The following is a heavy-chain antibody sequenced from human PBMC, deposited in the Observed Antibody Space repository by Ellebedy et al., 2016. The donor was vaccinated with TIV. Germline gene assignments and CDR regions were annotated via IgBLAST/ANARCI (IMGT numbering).Heavy chain of an antibody. CDR2: INSDGSST. Sequence: GGSLSLSXAASGFTFSSYWMHWVRQAPGKGLVCVSCINSDGSSTSYADSVKGRFTISRDNAKNTLYLQMNSLRAEDTAVYYCARDQRGVATIIGYYYYYGMDVWGQGTTVTVSS. V-gene: IGHV3-74*01. CDR1: GFTFSSYW. D-gene: IGHD5-12*01. J-gene: IGHJ6*02. CDR3: ARDQRGVATIIGYYYYYGMDV.